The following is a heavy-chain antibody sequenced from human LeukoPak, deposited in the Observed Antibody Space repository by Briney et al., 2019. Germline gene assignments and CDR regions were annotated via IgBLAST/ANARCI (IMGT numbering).Heavy chain of an antibody. CDR2: IYPGDSDT. V-gene: IGHV5-51*01. J-gene: IGHJ5*02. D-gene: IGHD3-10*01. CDR1: GYDFTYYW. CDR3: ARRGRDSSSFGWADP. Sequence: GETLKISCKGSGYDFTYYWIGWVRQIPGKGLEWLGIIYPGDSDTRYNPSFQGQVTISADKTISTAYLQWSSLKASDSAMYYCARRGRDSSSFGWADPWGQGTLVTVSS.